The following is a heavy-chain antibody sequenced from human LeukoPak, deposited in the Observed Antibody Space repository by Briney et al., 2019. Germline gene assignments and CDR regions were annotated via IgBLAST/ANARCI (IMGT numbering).Heavy chain of an antibody. Sequence: GSLRLSCAASGFTFSSYAMHWVRQAPGKGLEWVAVISYDGSNKYYADSVKGRFTISRDNSKNTLYLQMNSLRAEDTAVYYCARVRGYCSSTSCFNLDYWGQGTLVTVSS. CDR2: ISYDGSNK. V-gene: IGHV3-30-3*01. CDR1: GFTFSSYA. J-gene: IGHJ4*02. D-gene: IGHD2-2*01. CDR3: ARVRGYCSSTSCFNLDY.